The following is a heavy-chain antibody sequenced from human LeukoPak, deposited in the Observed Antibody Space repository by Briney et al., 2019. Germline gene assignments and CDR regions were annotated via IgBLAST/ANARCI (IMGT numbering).Heavy chain of an antibody. CDR3: AKDGLWFGELPVY. D-gene: IGHD3-10*01. V-gene: IGHV3-23*01. Sequence: GGSLTLSCAASGFTFSNYAMAWVRQAPGKGLDWVSAISGSGGGTYYADSVKGRFTISRDNSKNTLYLQMNSLRAEDTAVYYCAKDGLWFGELPVYWGQGTLVTVSS. J-gene: IGHJ4*02. CDR1: GFTFSNYA. CDR2: ISGSGGGT.